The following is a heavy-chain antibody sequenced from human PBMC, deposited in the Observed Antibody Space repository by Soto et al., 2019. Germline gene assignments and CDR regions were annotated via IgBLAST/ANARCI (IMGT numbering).Heavy chain of an antibody. Sequence: QVQLVESGGGLVKPGGSLRLSCAASGFTFSDYYMSWIRQTPGKGLEWVSYISSSGSTIYYADSVKGRFTISRDNAKNSLYLQMNSLRAEDTAVYYCARDGYCSGGSCYWPYYYYYGMDVWGQGTTVTVSS. CDR2: ISSSGSTI. J-gene: IGHJ6*02. D-gene: IGHD2-15*01. V-gene: IGHV3-11*01. CDR3: ARDGYCSGGSCYWPYYYYYGMDV. CDR1: GFTFSDYY.